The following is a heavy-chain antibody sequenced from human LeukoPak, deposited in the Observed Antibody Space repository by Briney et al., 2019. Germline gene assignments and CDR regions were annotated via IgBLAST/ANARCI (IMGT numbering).Heavy chain of an antibody. Sequence: GASVKVSCEASGYTFTSYYIHWVRQAPGQGLEWMGIINPSGGSTSSAQKFQGRVTMTRDTSTNTVYMELSSLRSKDTAVYYCARDGGIAAAGFYFDYWGQGTLVTVSS. CDR1: GYTFTSYY. V-gene: IGHV1-46*01. CDR2: INPSGGST. J-gene: IGHJ4*02. D-gene: IGHD6-13*01. CDR3: ARDGGIAAAGFYFDY.